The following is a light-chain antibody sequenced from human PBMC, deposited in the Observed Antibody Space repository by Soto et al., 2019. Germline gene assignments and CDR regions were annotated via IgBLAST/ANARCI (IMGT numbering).Light chain of an antibody. CDR3: QQRRSWPLT. J-gene: IGKJ4*01. V-gene: IGKV3-11*01. Sequence: EIVLTQSPATLSLFPGERATLSCRASQSVSSYLAWYQQKPGQAPRLLIYAAANRATGIPARFSGSGSGTDFTLPISSLQSEDFAVYYCQQRRSWPLTFGGGTKVEIK. CDR1: QSVSSY. CDR2: AAA.